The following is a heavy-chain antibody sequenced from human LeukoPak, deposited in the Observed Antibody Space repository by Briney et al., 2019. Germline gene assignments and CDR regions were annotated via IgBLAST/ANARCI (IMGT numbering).Heavy chain of an antibody. CDR1: GYTFTSYA. D-gene: IGHD1-14*01. CDR2: IDPNSGGT. CDR3: AREPLYQRPFDY. J-gene: IGHJ4*02. Sequence: WASVTVSFKASGYTFTSYAMNWVRQAPGQGLEWMGWIDPNSGGTNYAQKFQGRVTMTRDTSISTAYMDLSRLRSDDTAVYYCAREPLYQRPFDYWGQGTLVTVSS. V-gene: IGHV1-2*02.